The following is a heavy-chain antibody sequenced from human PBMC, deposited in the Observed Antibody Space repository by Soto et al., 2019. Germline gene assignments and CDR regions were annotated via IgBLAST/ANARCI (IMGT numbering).Heavy chain of an antibody. Sequence: SETLSLTCTVSGGSISSYYWSWIRQPPGKGLEWIGYIYYSGSTNYNPSLKSRVTISVDTSKNQFSLKLSSVTAADTAVYYCARAIVLMAGSYYYYMDVWGKGTTVTVSS. V-gene: IGHV4-59*01. CDR3: ARAIVLMAGSYYYYMDV. J-gene: IGHJ6*03. CDR2: IYYSGST. CDR1: GGSISSYY. D-gene: IGHD2-8*01.